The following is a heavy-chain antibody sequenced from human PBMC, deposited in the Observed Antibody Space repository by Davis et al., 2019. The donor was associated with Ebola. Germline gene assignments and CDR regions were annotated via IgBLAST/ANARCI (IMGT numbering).Heavy chain of an antibody. CDR3: AREGFSVHCSGGSCYSYGMDV. J-gene: IGHJ6*02. D-gene: IGHD2-15*01. Sequence: SETLSLTCAVYGGSFSGYYWSWIRQPPGKGQEWIGEINHSGSTNYNPSLKSRVTISVDTSKNQFSLKLSSVTAADTAVYYCAREGFSVHCSGGSCYSYGMDVWGQGTTVTVSS. V-gene: IGHV4-34*01. CDR2: INHSGST. CDR1: GGSFSGYY.